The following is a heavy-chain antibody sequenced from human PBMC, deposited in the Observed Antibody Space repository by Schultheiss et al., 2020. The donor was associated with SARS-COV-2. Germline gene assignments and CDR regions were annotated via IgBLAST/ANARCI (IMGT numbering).Heavy chain of an antibody. V-gene: IGHV4-61*08. Sequence: SQTLSLTCTVSGGSISSGGYYWSWIRQHPGKGLEWIGYIYNSGSTKYNPSLKSRVTISVVTSKNQFSLKLSSVTAADTAVYYCARVSYSSGWVDYWGQGTLVTVSS. CDR3: ARVSYSSGWVDY. J-gene: IGHJ4*02. D-gene: IGHD6-19*01. CDR2: IYNSGST. CDR1: GGSISSGGYY.